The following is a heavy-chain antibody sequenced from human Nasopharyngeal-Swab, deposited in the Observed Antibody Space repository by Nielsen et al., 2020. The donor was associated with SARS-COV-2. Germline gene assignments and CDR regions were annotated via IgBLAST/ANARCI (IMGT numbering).Heavy chain of an antibody. CDR3: ARAGAVALWYFDY. V-gene: IGHV1-69*13. D-gene: IGHD6-19*01. CDR2: IIPIFGTA. Sequence: SAKVSCKASGGTFSSYAISWVRQAPGQGLEWMGGIIPIFGTANYAQKFQGRVTITADESTSTAYMELRSLRSDDTAVYYCARAGAVALWYFDYWGQGTLVTVSS. J-gene: IGHJ4*02. CDR1: GGTFSSYA.